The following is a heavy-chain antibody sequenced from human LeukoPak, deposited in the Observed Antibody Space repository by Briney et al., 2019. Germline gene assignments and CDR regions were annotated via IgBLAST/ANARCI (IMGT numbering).Heavy chain of an antibody. Sequence: GGSLILSCAATGFTFRSYWMHWVRQAPGEGLVWVSRNNSDGSSTNYADSVKGRFTISRDNAKNTLYLQMNSLRAEDTAVYYCAIESYYDFWSGYPPDYSGQGTLVTVS. D-gene: IGHD3-3*01. J-gene: IGHJ4*02. V-gene: IGHV3-74*01. CDR1: GFTFRSYW. CDR3: AIESYYDFWSGYPPDY. CDR2: NNSDGSST.